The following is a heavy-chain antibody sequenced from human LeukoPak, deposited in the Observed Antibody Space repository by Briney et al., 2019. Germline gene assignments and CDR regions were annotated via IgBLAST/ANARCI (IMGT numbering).Heavy chain of an antibody. J-gene: IGHJ4*02. D-gene: IGHD5-24*01. Sequence: GASVKVSCKASGGTFSSYAISWVRQAPGQGLEWMGRIIPILGIANYAQKFQGRVTITADKSTSTAYMELSSLRSEDTAVYYCARDQLVGRDGYNFDYWGQGTLVTVSS. CDR1: GGTFSSYA. CDR2: IIPILGIA. V-gene: IGHV1-69*04. CDR3: ARDQLVGRDGYNFDY.